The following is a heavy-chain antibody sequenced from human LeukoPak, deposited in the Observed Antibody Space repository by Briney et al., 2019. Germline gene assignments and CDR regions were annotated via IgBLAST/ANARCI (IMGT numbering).Heavy chain of an antibody. CDR1: GYTFTRYG. D-gene: IGHD5-24*01. V-gene: IGHV1-18*01. Sequence: ASVRVSCKASGYTFTRYGISWVRQAPGQGLQWLGWISASNGNTNYAQKFRDRVTMSTDTSTGTAYLDVRSLTSDDTAVYYCARSLQVGLLEYWGQGTLVTVSS. CDR2: ISASNGNT. CDR3: ARSLQVGLLEY. J-gene: IGHJ4*02.